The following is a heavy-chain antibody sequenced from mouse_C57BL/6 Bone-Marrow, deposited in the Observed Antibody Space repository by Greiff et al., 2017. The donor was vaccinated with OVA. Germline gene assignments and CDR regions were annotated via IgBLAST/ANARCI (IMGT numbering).Heavy chain of an antibody. V-gene: IGHV1-63*01. D-gene: IGHD1-1*02. CDR2: IYPGGGCT. CDR1: GYTFTNYW. CDR3: ASGSYGHWYFDV. Sequence: VQLLQSGAELVRPGTSVKLSCKASGYTFTNYWIGWVKQRPGQGLEWIGDIYPGGGCTNYNEKLKGKAKLTADKSSSTAYMQYSRLKSEDSAIYFCASGSYGHWYFDVWCPGTRVT. J-gene: IGHJ1*01.